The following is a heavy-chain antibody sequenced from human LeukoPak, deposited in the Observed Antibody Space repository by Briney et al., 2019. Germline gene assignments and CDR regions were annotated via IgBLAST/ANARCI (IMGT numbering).Heavy chain of an antibody. J-gene: IGHJ5*02. D-gene: IGHD2-8*02. V-gene: IGHV4-34*01. CDR1: GGSFSGYY. CDR2: INHSGST. Sequence: SETLSLTCAVYGGSFSGYYWSWIRQPPGKGLEWIGEINHSGSTNYNPSLKSRVTISVDTSKNQFSLKLSSVTAADTAVYYCAREIRWRMLFVWFGPWGQGTLVTVSS. CDR3: AREIRWRMLFVWFGP.